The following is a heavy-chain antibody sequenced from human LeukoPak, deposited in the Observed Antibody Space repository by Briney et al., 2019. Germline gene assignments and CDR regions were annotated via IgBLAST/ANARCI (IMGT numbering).Heavy chain of an antibody. Sequence: PGGSLRLSCAASGFTSRTYWMSWIRQAPGERPEWGADINKDGSDKYYVQYVKGGFTVSRNNAQNAVFLQMTNLRADDTAVYYCARWKIELQRNAFDFWGQGTVVTVSS. CDR1: GFTSRTYW. V-gene: IGHV3-7*01. D-gene: IGHD1-1*01. CDR3: ARWKIELQRNAFDF. CDR2: INKDGSDK. J-gene: IGHJ3*01.